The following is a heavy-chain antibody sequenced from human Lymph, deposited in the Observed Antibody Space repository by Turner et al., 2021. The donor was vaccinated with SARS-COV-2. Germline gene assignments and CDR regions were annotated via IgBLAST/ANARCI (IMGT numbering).Heavy chain of an antibody. J-gene: IGHJ5*02. V-gene: IGHV1-69*10. Sequence: QVQLVQSGAEVRKPGSSVKVSGKASGGTFSSYAITWVRQAPGQGLEWMGGIIPILAIANYAQKFQGRVTITADKSTSTAYMELSSLRSEDTAVYYCARDSPYCSSTSCYDPWGQGTLVTVSS. D-gene: IGHD2-2*01. CDR3: ARDSPYCSSTSCYDP. CDR1: GGTFSSYA. CDR2: IIPILAIA.